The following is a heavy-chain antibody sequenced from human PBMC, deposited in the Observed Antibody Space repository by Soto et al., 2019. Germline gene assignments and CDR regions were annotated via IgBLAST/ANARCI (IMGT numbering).Heavy chain of an antibody. Sequence: QVHLVQSGAEVKKPGASVKVSCKASGYTFTTYTLHWVRQAPGQNLEWLGWIHAGNGNTKYSQKFQGRVTITRDTSATTSYMELSSLRSEDTAVYYCANVRGLAVALDYWGQGTLVTVSS. J-gene: IGHJ4*02. D-gene: IGHD6-19*01. CDR3: ANVRGLAVALDY. CDR2: IHAGNGNT. CDR1: GYTFTTYT. V-gene: IGHV1-3*01.